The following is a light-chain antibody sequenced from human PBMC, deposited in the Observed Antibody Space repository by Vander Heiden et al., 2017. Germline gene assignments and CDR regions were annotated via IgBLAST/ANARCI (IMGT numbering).Light chain of an antibody. V-gene: IGKV1-27*01. CDR1: QGISKY. CDR2: AAS. J-gene: IGKJ1*01. CDR3: KKYNSASRT. Sequence: DIKMTSSPSSLSASVGDRVTITCRASQGISKYLAWYQQKPGKVPKLLIYAASTLQSGVPSRFSGSGSGTDFTLTISSLQPEDVATYYCKKYNSASRTFGQGTKVEIK.